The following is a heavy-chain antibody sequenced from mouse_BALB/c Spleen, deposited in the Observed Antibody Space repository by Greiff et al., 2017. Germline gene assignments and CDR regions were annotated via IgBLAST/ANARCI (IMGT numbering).Heavy chain of an antibody. CDR2: ISYSGST. CDR3: ASGHFLLRPWYFDV. J-gene: IGHJ1*01. CDR1: GYSITSDYA. V-gene: IGHV3-2*02. D-gene: IGHD1-1*01. Sequence: DVKLQESGPGLVKPSQSLSLTCTVTGYSITSDYAWNWIRQFPGNKLEWMGYISYSGSTSYNPSLKSRISITRDTSKNQFFLQLNSVTTEDTATYYCASGHFLLRPWYFDVWGAGTTVTVSS.